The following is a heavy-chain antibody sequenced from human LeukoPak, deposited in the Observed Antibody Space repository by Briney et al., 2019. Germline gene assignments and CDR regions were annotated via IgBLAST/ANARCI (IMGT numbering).Heavy chain of an antibody. CDR3: ARGSYYGFSGDS. CDR1: GGAIGSDGYY. D-gene: IGHD3-10*01. J-gene: IGHJ4*02. Sequence: SQTLSLTCSVSGGAIGSDGYYWNWIRQHPGKGLEWIGYIYYSGSASYNPSLKSRVTISVDTSKNQFSLRLSSVTAADTAVYYCARGSYYGFSGDSWGQGSLVTVSS. CDR2: IYYSGSA. V-gene: IGHV4-31*03.